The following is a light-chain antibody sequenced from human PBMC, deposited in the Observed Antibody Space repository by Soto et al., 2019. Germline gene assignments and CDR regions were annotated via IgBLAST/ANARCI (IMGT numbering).Light chain of an antibody. CDR1: QSVSSY. CDR2: DAS. CDR3: QQRSNWPIT. Sequence: EIVLTQSPATLSLSPCERATLSFRASQSVSSYLAWYQQKPGQAPRLLIYDASNRATGIPARFSGSGSGTDFTLTISSLEPEDFAVYYCQQRSNWPITFGQGTRLEIK. J-gene: IGKJ5*01. V-gene: IGKV3-11*01.